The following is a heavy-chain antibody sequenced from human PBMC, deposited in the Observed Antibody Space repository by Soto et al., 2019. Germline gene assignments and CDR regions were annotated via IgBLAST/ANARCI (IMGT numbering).Heavy chain of an antibody. V-gene: IGHV4-31*03. CDR3: PRDIRYCSGGSCGGRFGRDNWFAH. D-gene: IGHD2-15*01. J-gene: IGHJ5*02. CDR1: GGSISSGGYY. Sequence: QVQLQESGPGLVNPSQTLSLTCTVSGGSISSGGYYWSWIRQHPGKGLEWIGYISYMGSTYYNPSIKNRGTISVDASKNKFSVELSPVTAEDPAVYYCPRDIRYCSGGSCGGRFGRDNWFAHWGQGTLVTVSS. CDR2: ISYMGST.